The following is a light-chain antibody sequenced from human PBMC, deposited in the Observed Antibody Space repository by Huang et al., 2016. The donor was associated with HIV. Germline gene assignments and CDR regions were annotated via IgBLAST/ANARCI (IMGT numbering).Light chain of an antibody. J-gene: IGKJ2*01. V-gene: IGKV3-15*01. CDR2: AAS. CDR3: QQYNKWPPEYT. CDR1: QSVNTN. Sequence: VMMSQSPATLAASPGERVTLSCGASQSVNTNLAWYQKKPGQPPRLLIYAASTRATGVPARFAGSGSGTEFTLTIDSLQSDDFAVYYWQQYNKWPPEYTFGQGTRLEIK.